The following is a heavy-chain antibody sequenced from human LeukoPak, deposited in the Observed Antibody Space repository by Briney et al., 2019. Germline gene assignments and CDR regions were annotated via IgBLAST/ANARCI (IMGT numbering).Heavy chain of an antibody. J-gene: IGHJ4*02. Sequence: GGSLRLSCAASGFTFSSYSMNWVRQAPGKGLEWVSYISSSSSTIYYADSVKGRFTISRDNAKNSLYLQKNSLRAEDTAVYYCARDISGWYDYWGQGTLVTVSS. CDR3: ARDISGWYDY. V-gene: IGHV3-48*01. CDR1: GFTFSSYS. D-gene: IGHD6-19*01. CDR2: ISSSSSTI.